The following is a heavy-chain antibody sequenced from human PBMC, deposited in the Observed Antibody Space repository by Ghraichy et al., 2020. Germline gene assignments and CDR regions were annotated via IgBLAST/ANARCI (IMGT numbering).Heavy chain of an antibody. CDR1: GGSISSDY. CDR2: VASSGHT. D-gene: IGHD3-22*01. V-gene: IGHV4-4*08. J-gene: IGHJ4*02. CDR3: ARHHPYDSGSYLASFGY. Sequence: SETLSLTCTVSGGSISSDYWSWIRQPPGKGPEWIAYVASSGHTNHNPSLKGRVTISIDTSMNQFYLSLTSVTAADTAVYYCARHHPYDSGSYLASFGYWGQGTLVAVSS.